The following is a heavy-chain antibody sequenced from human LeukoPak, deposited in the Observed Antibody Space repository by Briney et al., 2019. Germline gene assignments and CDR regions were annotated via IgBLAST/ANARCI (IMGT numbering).Heavy chain of an antibody. CDR1: GFTFNNYA. J-gene: IGHJ4*02. D-gene: IGHD6-19*01. CDR3: AKDRRITMAGTVDYFDY. V-gene: IGHV3-23*01. Sequence: GGSLRPSCAASGFTFNNYAMSWVRQAPGKGLEWVSSISGSGGNTYYADSVKGRFTISRDNSKNTLYLQMNSLRAADTAVYYCAKDRRITMAGTVDYFDYWGQGTLVTVSS. CDR2: ISGSGGNT.